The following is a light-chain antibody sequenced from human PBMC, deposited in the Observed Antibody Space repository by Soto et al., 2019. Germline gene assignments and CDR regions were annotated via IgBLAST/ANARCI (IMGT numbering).Light chain of an antibody. J-gene: IGKJ2*01. CDR1: QTVSGNY. CDR3: QQYGSSPPYT. Sequence: EIVLTQSPGILSLSPGERATLSCRASQTVSGNYLAWYQQKPGQSPKLLIYGSSDRATGIPDRINSSGSGTDFTLTINKVEPEDFAVYYCQQYGSSPPYTFGQGATLEI. CDR2: GSS. V-gene: IGKV3-20*01.